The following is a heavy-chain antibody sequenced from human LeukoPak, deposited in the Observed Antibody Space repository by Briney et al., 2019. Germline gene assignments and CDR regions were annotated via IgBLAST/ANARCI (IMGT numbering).Heavy chain of an antibody. CDR3: ARTYGSGSLDY. CDR1: GFTFSNHN. J-gene: IGHJ4*02. Sequence: GGSLRLSCAASGFTFSNHNMDWVRQAPGKGLEWISYISGRGEAIFYADSVQGRFTISRDNAKNSIYLQMNGLTAEDTAVYYCARTYGSGSLDYGGQGTLVTVSS. V-gene: IGHV3-48*01. CDR2: ISGRGEAI. D-gene: IGHD2-15*01.